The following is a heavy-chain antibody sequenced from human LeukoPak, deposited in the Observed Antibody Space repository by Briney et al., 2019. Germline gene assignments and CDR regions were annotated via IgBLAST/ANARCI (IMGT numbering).Heavy chain of an antibody. D-gene: IGHD1-26*01. V-gene: IGHV1-69*05. Sequence: GASVKVSCKASGGTFSSYAISWVRQAPGQGLEWMGGIIPIFGTENYAQKFQGRVTITTDESTSTAYMELSSLRSEDTDVYYCARGRRELRGLDYWGQGTLVTVSS. CDR1: GGTFSSYA. J-gene: IGHJ4*02. CDR2: IIPIFGTE. CDR3: ARGRRELRGLDY.